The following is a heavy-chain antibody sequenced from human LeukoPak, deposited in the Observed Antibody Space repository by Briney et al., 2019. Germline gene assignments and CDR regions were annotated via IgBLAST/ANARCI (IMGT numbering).Heavy chain of an antibody. CDR2: IKQDGSER. D-gene: IGHD1/OR15-1a*01. CDR3: ARETTDDFFYYYMDV. J-gene: IGHJ6*03. CDR1: GFTFGSYW. Sequence: GGSLRLSCAASGFTFGSYWMSWVRQSPGKGLEWVANIKQDGSERYYMDSVKGRFTISRDNAKASLYLQMNSLRAEDMSVYYCARETTDDFFYYYMDVWGKGTTVTISS. V-gene: IGHV3-7*01.